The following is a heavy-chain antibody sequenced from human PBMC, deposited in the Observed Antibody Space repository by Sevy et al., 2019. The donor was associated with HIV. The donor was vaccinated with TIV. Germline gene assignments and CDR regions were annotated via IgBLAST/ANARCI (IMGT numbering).Heavy chain of an antibody. CDR3: ARHCSSTSCSHAFDI. CDR1: GGSFSGYY. CDR2: INHSGST. D-gene: IGHD2-2*01. J-gene: IGHJ3*02. V-gene: IGHV4-34*01. Sequence: SETLSLTCAVYGGSFSGYYWSWIRQPPGKGLEWIGEINHSGSTNYNPSLKSRVTISVDPSKNQFSLKLSSVTAADTAGYYCARHCSSTSCSHAFDIWGQGTMVTVSS.